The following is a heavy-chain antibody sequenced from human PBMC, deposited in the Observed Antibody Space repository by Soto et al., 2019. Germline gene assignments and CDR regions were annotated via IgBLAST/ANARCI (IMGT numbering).Heavy chain of an antibody. CDR1: GFTFSSYD. Sequence: GSLRLSCAASGFTFSSYDMHWVRQATGKGLEWVSAIGTAGDTYYPGSVKGRFTISRENAKNSLYLQMNSLRAEDTAVYYCARAHAVQYYDFWSGYCPYFDYWGQGTLVTVSS. CDR2: IGTAGDT. J-gene: IGHJ4*02. V-gene: IGHV3-13*01. CDR3: ARAHAVQYYDFWSGYCPYFDY. D-gene: IGHD3-3*01.